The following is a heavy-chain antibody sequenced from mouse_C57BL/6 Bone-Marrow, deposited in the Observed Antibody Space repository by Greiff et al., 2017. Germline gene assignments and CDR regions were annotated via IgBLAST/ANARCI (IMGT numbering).Heavy chain of an antibody. CDR2: IYPGGGYT. V-gene: IGHV1-63*01. D-gene: IGHD1-1*01. CDR1: GYTFTNYW. CDR3: ARSLYYGSLFDY. Sequence: QVQLKESGAELVRPGTSVKMSCKASGYTFTNYWIGWAKQRPGHGLEWIGDIYPGGGYTNYNEKFKGKATLTADKSSSTAYMQFSSLTSEDSAIYYCARSLYYGSLFDYWGQGTTLTVSS. J-gene: IGHJ2*01.